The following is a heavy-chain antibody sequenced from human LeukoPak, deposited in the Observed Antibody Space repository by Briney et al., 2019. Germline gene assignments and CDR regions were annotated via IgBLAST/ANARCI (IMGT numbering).Heavy chain of an antibody. CDR2: IIPIFGTA. CDR3: APYGTTGNWFDP. D-gene: IGHD1-14*01. V-gene: IGHV1-69*06. CDR1: GGTFSSYA. J-gene: IGHJ5*02. Sequence: ASVKVSCKASGGTFSSYAISWVRQAPGQGLEWMGGIIPIFGTASYAQKFQGRVTITADKSTSTAYMELSSLRSEDTAVYYCAPYGTTGNWFDPWGQGTLVTVSS.